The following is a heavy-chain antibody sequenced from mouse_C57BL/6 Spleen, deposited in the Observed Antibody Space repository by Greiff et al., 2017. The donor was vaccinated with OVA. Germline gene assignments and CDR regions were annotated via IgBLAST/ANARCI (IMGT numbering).Heavy chain of an antibody. CDR3: ARERGGATQLSPGFAY. CDR2: IYPGSGST. CDR1: GYTFTSYW. V-gene: IGHV1-55*01. Sequence: VQLQQPGAELVKPGASVKMSCKASGYTFTSYWITWVKQRPGQGLEWIGEIYPGSGSTNYNEKFKSKATLTVDTASSTAYMQLSSLTSEDSAVYYCARERGGATQLSPGFAYWGQGTLVTVSA. J-gene: IGHJ3*01. D-gene: IGHD3-2*02.